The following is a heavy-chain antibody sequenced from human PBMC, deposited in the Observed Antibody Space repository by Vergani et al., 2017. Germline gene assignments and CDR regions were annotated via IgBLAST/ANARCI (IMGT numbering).Heavy chain of an antibody. V-gene: IGHV4-59*01. Sequence: QVQLQESGPGLVKPSETLSLTCTVSGGSISSYYWSWIRQPPGKGLEWIGYIYYSGSTNYNPSLKSRVTISVDTSKNQFSLKLSSVTAADTAVYYCARDGYYYDSGGYYRAFDYWGQGTLVTVSS. CDR2: IYYSGST. J-gene: IGHJ4*02. D-gene: IGHD3-22*01. CDR3: ARDGYYYDSGGYYRAFDY. CDR1: GGSISSYY.